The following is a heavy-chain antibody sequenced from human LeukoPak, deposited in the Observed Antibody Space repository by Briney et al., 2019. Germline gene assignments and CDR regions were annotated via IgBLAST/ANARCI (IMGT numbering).Heavy chain of an antibody. CDR2: INHSGST. V-gene: IGHV4-34*01. D-gene: IGHD3-10*01. Sequence: SETLSLTCVVYGGSFSGYYWSWIRQPPGKGLEWIGEINHSGSTNYNPSLKSRVTISVDTSKNQFSLKLSSVTAADTAVYYCARGRRGLRKSDGWFDPWGQGTLVTVSS. CDR1: GGSFSGYY. CDR3: ARGRRGLRKSDGWFDP. J-gene: IGHJ5*02.